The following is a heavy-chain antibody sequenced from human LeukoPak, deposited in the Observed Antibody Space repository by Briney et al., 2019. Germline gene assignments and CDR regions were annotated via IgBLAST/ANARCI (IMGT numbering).Heavy chain of an antibody. D-gene: IGHD2-2*01. CDR3: ARDLRDVVVPAAIDYYYYYMDV. Sequence: SETLSLTCTVSGGSISSYYWSWIRQPAGKGLEWIGRIYTSGSTNYNPSLKSRVTMSVDTSKNQFSLKLSSVTAADTAVYYCARDLRDVVVPAAIDYYYYYMDVWGKGTTVTVSS. V-gene: IGHV4-4*07. J-gene: IGHJ6*03. CDR1: GGSISSYY. CDR2: IYTSGST.